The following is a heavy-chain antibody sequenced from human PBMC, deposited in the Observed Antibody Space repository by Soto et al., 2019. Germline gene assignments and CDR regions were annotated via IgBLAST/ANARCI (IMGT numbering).Heavy chain of an antibody. D-gene: IGHD1-26*01. CDR1: GGSISNFY. V-gene: IGHV4-39*01. J-gene: IGHJ4*02. CDR3: ARHGSYCPFPY. Sequence: QLQLQESGPGLVKPSETLSLTCTVSGGSISNFYWGWIRQPPGNGLERVGSIYYSGSTYYNSSLKSRASIPVDTSPHQSSLTLTSVSAAATAVYYCARHGSYCPFPYWGQGTLVPLSS. CDR2: IYYSGST.